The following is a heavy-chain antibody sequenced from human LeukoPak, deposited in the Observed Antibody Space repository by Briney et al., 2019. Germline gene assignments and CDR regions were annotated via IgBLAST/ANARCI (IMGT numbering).Heavy chain of an antibody. CDR3: ARSDTAIVNLDY. D-gene: IGHD5-18*01. Sequence: SETLSLTCTVSGGSISSYYWSWIRQPPGKGLEWIGYIYYSGSTNYNPSLKSRVTISVDTSKNQFSLKLSSVTAADTAVYYCARSDTAIVNLDYWGQGTLVTVSS. V-gene: IGHV4-59*08. CDR1: GGSISSYY. J-gene: IGHJ4*02. CDR2: IYYSGST.